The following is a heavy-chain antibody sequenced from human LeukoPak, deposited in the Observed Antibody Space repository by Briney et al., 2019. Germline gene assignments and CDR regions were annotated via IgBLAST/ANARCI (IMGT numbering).Heavy chain of an antibody. Sequence: PGGSLRLSCAASGLPFSTYAMSWVRQAPGKGLEWVSGISGSGDGKYYPDSVKGRFTISRDNSKNTLYLQMNSLRDEDTAIYYCALSGYGERDHWGQGALVTVSS. CDR1: GLPFSTYA. CDR3: ALSGYGERDH. D-gene: IGHD5-12*01. CDR2: ISGSGDGK. V-gene: IGHV3-23*01. J-gene: IGHJ4*02.